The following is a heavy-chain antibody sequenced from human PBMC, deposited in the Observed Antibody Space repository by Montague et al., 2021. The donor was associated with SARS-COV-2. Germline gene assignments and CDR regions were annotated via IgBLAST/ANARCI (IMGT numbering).Heavy chain of an antibody. CDR3: ARGLPGWLQLDPYFDY. Sequence: SETLSLTCTVSGGSISSYYWSWIRQPPGKGLEWIGEINYSGSTNYNPSLKSRVTISVDTSKNQFSLKLSSVTAADTAVYYCARGLPGWLQLDPYFDYWGQGTLVTVSS. CDR2: INYSGST. J-gene: IGHJ4*02. D-gene: IGHD5-24*01. V-gene: IGHV4-59*12. CDR1: GGSISSYY.